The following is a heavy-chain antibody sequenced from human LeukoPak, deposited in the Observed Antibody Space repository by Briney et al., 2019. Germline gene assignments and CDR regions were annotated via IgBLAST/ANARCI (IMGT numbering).Heavy chain of an antibody. CDR3: ARVERDCSGGSCYYYYYAMDV. J-gene: IGHJ6*02. Sequence: GGSLRLSCAASGVTFSRYSMNWVRQAPEKGLEWVSSISSSSRYIYYADSVKGRFTISRDNAKNSLYLQMNSLRAEDTAVYYCARVERDCSGGSCYYYYYAMDVWGQGTTVTVSS. V-gene: IGHV3-21*01. D-gene: IGHD2-15*01. CDR2: ISSSSRYI. CDR1: GVTFSRYS.